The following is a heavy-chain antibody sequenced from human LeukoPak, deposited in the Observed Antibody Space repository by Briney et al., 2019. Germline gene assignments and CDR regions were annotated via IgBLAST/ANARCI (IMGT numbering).Heavy chain of an antibody. CDR2: ISTGGGST. Sequence: PGGSLRLSCAASGFSFTSYAMSWVRQAPGKGLEWVSAISTGGGSTYYADSVKGRFTISRDNSKNTLSLQLNSLRAEDTAVYYCAYARVMIPFFDYWGQGTLVTVSS. J-gene: IGHJ4*02. CDR3: AYARVMIPFFDY. D-gene: IGHD3-22*01. V-gene: IGHV3-23*01. CDR1: GFSFTSYA.